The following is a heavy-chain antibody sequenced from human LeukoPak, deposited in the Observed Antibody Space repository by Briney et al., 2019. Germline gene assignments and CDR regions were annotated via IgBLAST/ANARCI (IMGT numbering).Heavy chain of an antibody. D-gene: IGHD6-19*01. CDR2: FSGGGDS. Sequence: GGSLRLSCAASGFTSGIYAVSWVRQAPGKGLEWVSAFSGGGDSYYADSVKGRFTISRDNSKKILYLQMNSLRAEDTAVYYCARARSGWYFDYWGQGTLVTVSS. V-gene: IGHV3-23*01. CDR3: ARARSGWYFDY. J-gene: IGHJ4*02. CDR1: GFTSGIYA.